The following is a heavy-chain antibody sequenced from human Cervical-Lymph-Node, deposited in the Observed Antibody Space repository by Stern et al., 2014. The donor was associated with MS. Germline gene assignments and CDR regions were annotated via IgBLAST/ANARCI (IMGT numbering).Heavy chain of an antibody. CDR3: ARRGSARRGSGWLDP. Sequence: QMQLVQFGAEVKKPGSSVKVSCKASGGHSNSNGISWVRQAPGKGLEWMGRIIPVLSTIDYAQKFQVRVTMTADESTSTTYMELSSLRSEDTAVYYCARRGSARRGSGWLDPWGQGTLVTVSS. CDR2: IIPVLSTI. V-gene: IGHV1-69*18. CDR1: GGHSNSNG. D-gene: IGHD3-10*01. J-gene: IGHJ5*02.